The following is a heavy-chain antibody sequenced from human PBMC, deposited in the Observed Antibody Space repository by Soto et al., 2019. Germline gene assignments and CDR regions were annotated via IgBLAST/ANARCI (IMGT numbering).Heavy chain of an antibody. Sequence: GASVKVSCKASGYTFTNYFIHWVRQAPGEGLEWMGIINPGDDSTTYAQKFQGRVTVTKDTSTSTVYMELSSLRSDDTAMYYCAREDGALDYWGQGTLVTVSS. CDR3: AREDGALDY. V-gene: IGHV1-46*01. CDR2: INPGDDST. CDR1: GYTFTNYF. J-gene: IGHJ4*02. D-gene: IGHD1-26*01.